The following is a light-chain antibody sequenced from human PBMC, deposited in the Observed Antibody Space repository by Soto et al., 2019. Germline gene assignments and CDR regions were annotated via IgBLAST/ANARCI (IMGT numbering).Light chain of an antibody. CDR2: END. CDR1: SSHIGKYY. CDR3: GTWDSSLTTFV. V-gene: IGLV1-51*02. J-gene: IGLJ1*01. Sequence: QSVLTQPPPVSAAPGQKVTLSCSGSSSHIGKYYVSWHQQLPGTAPKLLIYENDKRPSGIPDRFSGSKSGTSATLGITGLQTGDEADYYCGTWDSSLTTFVFGTGTKVTVL.